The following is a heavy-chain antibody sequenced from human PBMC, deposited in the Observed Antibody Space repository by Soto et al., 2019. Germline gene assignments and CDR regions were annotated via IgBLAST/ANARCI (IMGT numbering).Heavy chain of an antibody. Sequence: PSETLSLTCTVSGGSISSGDYYWSWIRQPPGKGLEWIGYIYYSGSTYYNPSLKSRVTISVDTSKNQFSLKLSSVTAADTAVYYCARDYDGITGTGFDYWGQGTLVTVSS. V-gene: IGHV4-30-4*01. CDR1: GGSISSGDYY. CDR3: ARDYDGITGTGFDY. J-gene: IGHJ4*02. D-gene: IGHD1-7*01. CDR2: IYYSGST.